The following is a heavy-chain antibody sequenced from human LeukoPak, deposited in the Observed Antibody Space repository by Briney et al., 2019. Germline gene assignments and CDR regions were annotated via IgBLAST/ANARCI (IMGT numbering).Heavy chain of an antibody. CDR2: IYHDGNA. Sequence: SETLSLTCAVYGGSFNTYYWSWIRQPPGKGLEWIAEIYHDGNANYNPSLKSRVTISVDTSNNHFSLKLNSVTAADTAVYYCARLGIRTTWYAFDYWGRGTLVTVSS. D-gene: IGHD1-14*01. V-gene: IGHV4-34*01. CDR3: ARLGIRTTWYAFDY. CDR1: GGSFNTYY. J-gene: IGHJ4*02.